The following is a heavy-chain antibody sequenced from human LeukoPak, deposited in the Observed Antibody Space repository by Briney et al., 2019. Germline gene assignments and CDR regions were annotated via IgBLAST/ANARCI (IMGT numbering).Heavy chain of an antibody. CDR3: AKDSSGWYHWFDP. D-gene: IGHD6-19*01. J-gene: IGHJ5*02. Sequence: GGSLRLSCAASGFTFSSYAMSWVRQAPGKGLEWVSGISGSGGSTNYADSVKGRFTISRDNFKNTLYLQMNSLRAEDTALYYCAKDSSGWYHWFDPWGQGTLATVSS. CDR1: GFTFSSYA. CDR2: ISGSGGST. V-gene: IGHV3-23*01.